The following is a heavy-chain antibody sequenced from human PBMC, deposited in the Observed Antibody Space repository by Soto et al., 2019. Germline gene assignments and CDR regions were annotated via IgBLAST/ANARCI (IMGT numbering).Heavy chain of an antibody. D-gene: IGHD6-13*01. Sequence: EVQLVESGGGLVQPGGSLRLSCAASGFTFSSYSMNWVRQAPGKGLEWVSYISSSSSTIYYADSVKGRLTISRDNAKNSLYLQMNSLRDEDTAVYYCARDLTEWEQQLYFQHWGQGTLVTVSS. J-gene: IGHJ1*01. CDR2: ISSSSSTI. CDR1: GFTFSSYS. V-gene: IGHV3-48*02. CDR3: ARDLTEWEQQLYFQH.